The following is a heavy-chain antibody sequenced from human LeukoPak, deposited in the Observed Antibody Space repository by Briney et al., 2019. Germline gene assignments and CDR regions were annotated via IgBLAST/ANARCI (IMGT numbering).Heavy chain of an antibody. Sequence: GGSLRLSCAASELTVRSNYMSWVRQAPGKGLEWVSVIYSGGSIYYADFVKGRFTISRDNSKNTLYLQMNSLRVEDTAVYYCARDPYSGSFYGDDWGQGTLVTVSS. J-gene: IGHJ4*02. D-gene: IGHD1-26*01. V-gene: IGHV3-53*01. CDR2: IYSGGSI. CDR3: ARDPYSGSFYGDD. CDR1: ELTVRSNY.